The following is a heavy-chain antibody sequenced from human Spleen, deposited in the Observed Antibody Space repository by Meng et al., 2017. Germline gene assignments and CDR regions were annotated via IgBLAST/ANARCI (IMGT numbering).Heavy chain of an antibody. CDR1: GFIFSTYA. V-gene: IGHV3-30*01. CDR2: ISHDGSDK. Sequence: GESLKISCTASGFIFSTYAMHWVRQAPGKGLEWVTLISHDGSDKYYADSAKGRLTISRDNSKNTLFLQMNSLRPEDTAVYYCARTRQPLSTMVTPDHWGQGTLVTVSS. J-gene: IGHJ4*02. CDR3: ARTRQPLSTMVTPDH. D-gene: IGHD4-23*01.